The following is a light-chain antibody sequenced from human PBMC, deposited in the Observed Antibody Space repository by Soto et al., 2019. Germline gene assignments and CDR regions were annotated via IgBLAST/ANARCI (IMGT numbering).Light chain of an antibody. Sequence: DIQMTQSPSSLSASVGDRVTITCRASQSIRSSLNWYQQKQGKAPKVXIYAASSLQSGVPSRFSGSGSGTDFTLTISSLQPEDFATXXXQQSXXXXXTXXXGTKVDIK. CDR3: QQSXXXXXT. J-gene: IGKJ1*01. CDR2: AAS. V-gene: IGKV1-39*01. CDR1: QSIRSS.